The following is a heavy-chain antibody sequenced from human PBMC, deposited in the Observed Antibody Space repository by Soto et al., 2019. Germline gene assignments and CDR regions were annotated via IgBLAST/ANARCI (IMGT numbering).Heavy chain of an antibody. V-gene: IGHV3-30*02. D-gene: IGHD3-9*01. CDR3: AKDATTGYYYIDY. Sequence: GFLRLSCAASGFTFSSYSMNWVRQAPGKGLEWVALIWYDGTKQYYADSVKGRYTISRDNSKNTLYLEMNSLRAEDTAVYYCAKDATTGYYYIDYCGQGALVTVSS. CDR1: GFTFSSYS. CDR2: IWYDGTKQ. J-gene: IGHJ4*02.